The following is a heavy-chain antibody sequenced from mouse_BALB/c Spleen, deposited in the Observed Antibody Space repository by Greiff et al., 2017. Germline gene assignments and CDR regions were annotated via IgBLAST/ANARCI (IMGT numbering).Heavy chain of an antibody. Sequence: EVQRVESGGGLVQPGGSRKLSCAASGFTFSSFGMHWVRQAPEKGLEWVAYISSGSSTIYYADTVKGRFTISRDNPKNTLFLQMTSLRSEDTAMYYCARDEGAWYFDVWGAGTTVTVSS. CDR2: ISSGSSTI. V-gene: IGHV5-17*02. J-gene: IGHJ1*01. CDR1: GFTFSSFG. CDR3: ARDEGAWYFDV.